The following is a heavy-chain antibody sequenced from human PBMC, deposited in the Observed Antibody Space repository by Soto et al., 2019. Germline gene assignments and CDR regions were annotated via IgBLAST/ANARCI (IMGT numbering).Heavy chain of an antibody. V-gene: IGHV1-3*01. D-gene: IGHD4-17*01. CDR3: ARGSYAHGDYTFDYYYMDV. Sequence: QVQLVQSGAEVEKPGASVKVSCKASGYTFSTFAIHWVRHAPVQRPEWMGWINAGNGDTKYSQKFQDRITITRDTSASTTYMDLSSLRSEDTAVYFCARGSYAHGDYTFDYYYMDVWGKGTTVTVSS. CDR1: GYTFSTFA. CDR2: INAGNGDT. J-gene: IGHJ6*03.